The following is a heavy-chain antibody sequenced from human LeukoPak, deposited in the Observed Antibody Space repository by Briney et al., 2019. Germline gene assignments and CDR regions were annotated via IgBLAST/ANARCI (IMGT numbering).Heavy chain of an antibody. CDR1: GFTFSSYE. CDR3: AELGITMIGGV. Sequence: PGGSLRLSCAASGFTFSSYEMNWVRQAPGKGLEWISYTSSSGRTTYYADSVKGRFTISRDNAKHSLYLQMNSLRAEDTAVYYCAELGITMIGGVWGKGTTVTISS. V-gene: IGHV3-48*03. CDR2: TSSSGRTT. J-gene: IGHJ6*04. D-gene: IGHD3-10*02.